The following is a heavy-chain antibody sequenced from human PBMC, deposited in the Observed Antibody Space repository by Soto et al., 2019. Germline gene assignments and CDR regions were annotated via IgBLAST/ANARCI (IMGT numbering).Heavy chain of an antibody. CDR1: GGTFRTYS. CDR3: ARGPVVVVPDNMFTRHNGFDP. V-gene: IGHV1-69*02. CDR2: IIPILDMA. D-gene: IGHD2-2*01. Sequence: QVQLVQSGAEVKKPGSSVKVSCKASGGTFRTYSITWVRQAPGQGLEWMGKIIPILDMANYAQKFQGRVTITADNPTSIAYMELNSLRSEDTTVYYCARGPVVVVPDNMFTRHNGFDPWGQGTRVTVSS. J-gene: IGHJ5*02.